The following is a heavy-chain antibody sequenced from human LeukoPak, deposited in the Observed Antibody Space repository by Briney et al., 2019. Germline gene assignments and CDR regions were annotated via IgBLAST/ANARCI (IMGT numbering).Heavy chain of an antibody. CDR2: ISYDGSNK. Sequence: PGRSLRLSCAASGFTFSSYAMHWVRQAPGKGLEWVAVISYDGSNKYYADSVKGRFTISRHNSKNTLYLQMNSLRAEDTAVYYCASPTMVRDPDAFDIWGQGTMVTVSS. V-gene: IGHV3-30*01. J-gene: IGHJ3*02. CDR1: GFTFSSYA. CDR3: ASPTMVRDPDAFDI. D-gene: IGHD3-10*01.